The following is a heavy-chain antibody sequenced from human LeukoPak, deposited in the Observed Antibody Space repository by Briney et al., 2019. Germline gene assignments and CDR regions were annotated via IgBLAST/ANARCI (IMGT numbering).Heavy chain of an antibody. CDR3: ARDLLTVDY. CDR2: INQDGTEK. J-gene: IGHJ4*02. Sequence: PGGSLRLSCAASGFSFTTYWMSWVRQAPGKGLEWVANINQDGTEKYYVDSVKGRFTISRDNAKNSLYLQMNSLRVEDTAVYYCARDLLTVDYWGQGTLVTVSS. D-gene: IGHD2-15*01. V-gene: IGHV3-7*01. CDR1: GFSFTTYW.